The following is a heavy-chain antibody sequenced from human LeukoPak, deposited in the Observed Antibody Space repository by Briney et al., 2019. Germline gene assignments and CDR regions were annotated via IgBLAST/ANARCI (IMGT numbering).Heavy chain of an antibody. J-gene: IGHJ3*01. V-gene: IGHV3-23*01. CDR1: GFTLSTYA. Sequence: GGSLRLSCTASGFTLSTYAMSWVRQAPGEGLEWVSAITGSDGITYYADSVKGRFTISRDNSKNTVYVQMNSLRAEDTAVYYCARGGTTGATSPLRTFDVWGQGTKVTVSS. D-gene: IGHD1-1*01. CDR2: ITGSDGIT. CDR3: ARGGTTGATSPLRTFDV.